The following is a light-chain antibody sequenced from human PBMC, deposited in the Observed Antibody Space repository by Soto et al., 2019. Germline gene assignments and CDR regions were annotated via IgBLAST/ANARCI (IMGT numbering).Light chain of an antibody. J-gene: IGLJ1*01. CDR1: SSNIGAGYD. V-gene: IGLV1-40*01. Sequence: QAVVTQPPSVSGAPGQRVTISCTGSSSNIGAGYDVHWYQQLPGTAPKLLIYGNSNRPSGVPDRFSGSKSGTSASLAITGLQAEDEADYSSLSAYYVFGTGTKVTVL. CDR2: GNS. CDR3: LSAYYV.